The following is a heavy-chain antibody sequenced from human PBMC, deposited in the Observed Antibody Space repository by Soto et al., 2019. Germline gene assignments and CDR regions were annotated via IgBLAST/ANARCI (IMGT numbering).Heavy chain of an antibody. Sequence: LRLSCAASGFSFSSYWMHWVRQAPGKGLVWVSHINSDGSSPTYADSVKGRFTISRDNAKNTLYLQMNSLRAEDSAVYYCAREEGYGWGRYFDYWGLGTLDTVSS. CDR3: AREEGYGWGRYFDY. J-gene: IGHJ4*02. CDR2: INSDGSSP. D-gene: IGHD3-10*01. CDR1: GFSFSSYW. V-gene: IGHV3-74*01.